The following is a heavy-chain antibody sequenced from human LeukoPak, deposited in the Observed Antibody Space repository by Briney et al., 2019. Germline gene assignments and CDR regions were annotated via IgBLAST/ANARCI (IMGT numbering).Heavy chain of an antibody. CDR3: ARGPAGAIDY. CDR2: ISGSSNTI. CDR1: GFXFSTYS. Sequence: PGGSLRLSCAASGFXFSTYSMNWVRQAPGKGLEWVSDISGSSNTIYYADALKGRYTISRDNAKNSLYSQMNSLRDEDTALYYCARGPAGAIDYWGQGTLVTVSS. V-gene: IGHV3-48*02. J-gene: IGHJ4*02. D-gene: IGHD4/OR15-4a*01.